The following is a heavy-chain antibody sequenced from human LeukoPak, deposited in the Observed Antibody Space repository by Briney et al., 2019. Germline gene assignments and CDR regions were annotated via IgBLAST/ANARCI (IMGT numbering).Heavy chain of an antibody. J-gene: IGHJ3*02. CDR3: ARGGGITIFGVAQWDDAFDI. CDR1: GGTFSSYA. V-gene: IGHV1-69*06. Sequence: GSSVKVSCKASGGTFSSYAISWVRQAPGQGLEWMGGIIPIFGTANYAQKFQGRVTITADKSTSTAYMELSSLRSEDTAVYYCARGGGITIFGVAQWDDAFDIWGQGTMVTVSS. D-gene: IGHD3-3*01. CDR2: IIPIFGTA.